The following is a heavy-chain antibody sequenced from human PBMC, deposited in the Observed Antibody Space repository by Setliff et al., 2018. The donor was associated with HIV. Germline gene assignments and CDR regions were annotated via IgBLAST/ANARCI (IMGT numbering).Heavy chain of an antibody. CDR1: GFTFSNAW. J-gene: IGHJ4*02. CDR3: MTRELGSAG. V-gene: IGHV3-48*01. CDR2: ISGPGRSI. D-gene: IGHD6-13*01. Sequence: GGSLRLSCAASGFTFSNAWMNWVRQTPGKGLEWISYISGPGRSIFYSDSVKGRFTISRDNAKKFLYLQMNSLRAEDTAVYYCMTRELGSAGWGQGTLVTVSS.